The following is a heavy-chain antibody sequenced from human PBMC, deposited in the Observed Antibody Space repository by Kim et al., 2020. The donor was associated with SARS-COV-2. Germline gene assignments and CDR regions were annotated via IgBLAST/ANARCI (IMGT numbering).Heavy chain of an antibody. Sequence: GGALRLSCAASGFTFSSYAMNWVRQAPGKVLEWVSVIGGSGYHTSSADSVKGRFTISRDNSKNTLVLQMNSLRAEDTATYYCAKDTGSRSFDYWGQGTLLTVSS. CDR1: GFTFSSYA. J-gene: IGHJ4*02. CDR3: AKDTGSRSFDY. CDR2: IGGSGYHT. V-gene: IGHV3-23*01. D-gene: IGHD2-15*01.